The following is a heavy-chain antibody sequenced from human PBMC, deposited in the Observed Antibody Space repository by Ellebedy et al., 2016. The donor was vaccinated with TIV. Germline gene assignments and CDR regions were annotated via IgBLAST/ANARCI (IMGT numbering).Heavy chain of an antibody. CDR2: SKPCGDEK. CDR1: AFTTSANL. Sequence: PGGSLRLSCAASAFTTSANLLTLVLHAPAKGLELVDNSKPCGDEKFYVGSVVGRFTISRDNANNSLYLQMDSLRAEDTAVYYCATDEGIYWGQGTLVTVSS. V-gene: IGHV3-7*03. CDR3: ATDEGIY. J-gene: IGHJ4*02. D-gene: IGHD3-10*01.